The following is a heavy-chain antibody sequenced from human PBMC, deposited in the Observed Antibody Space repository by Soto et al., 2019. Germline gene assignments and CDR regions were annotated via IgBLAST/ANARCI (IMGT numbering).Heavy chain of an antibody. CDR2: IYGGGTT. J-gene: IGHJ2*01. CDR3: ERDKPGTGVPMRGGGGWFFDL. CDR1: GFTVSSTQ. D-gene: IGHD6-19*01. V-gene: IGHV3-66*01. Sequence: EVQLVESGGGLVQPGGSLRLSCAASGFTVSSTQMSWVRQAPGKGLEWVSVIYGGGTTYYADSVKGRFTISGDDSKNTLSLQMNSLRVEDTTVYYWERDKPGTGVPMRGGGGWFFDLWGRGTLVTVSS.